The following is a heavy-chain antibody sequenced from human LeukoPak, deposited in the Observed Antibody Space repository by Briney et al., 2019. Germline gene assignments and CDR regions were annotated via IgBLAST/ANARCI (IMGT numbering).Heavy chain of an antibody. CDR3: APLITIFGVVPKDVNWFDP. CDR1: GFTFSSYW. J-gene: IGHJ5*02. CDR2: IKQDGSEK. D-gene: IGHD3-3*01. V-gene: IGHV3-7*01. Sequence: GGSLRGSCAASGFTFSSYWMSWVRQAPGKGLEWVANIKQDGSEKYYVDSVKGRFTISRDNAKNSLYLQMNSLRAEDTAVYYCAPLITIFGVVPKDVNWFDPWGQGTLVTVSS.